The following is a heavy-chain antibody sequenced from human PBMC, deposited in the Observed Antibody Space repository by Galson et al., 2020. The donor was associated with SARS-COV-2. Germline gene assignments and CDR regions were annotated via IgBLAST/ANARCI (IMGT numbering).Heavy chain of an antibody. D-gene: IGHD3-9*01. CDR2: IIPIFGTA. V-gene: IGHV1-69*13. CDR1: GGTFSSYA. Sequence: SVKVSCKASGGTFSSYAISWVRQAPGQGLEWMGGIIPIFGTANYAQKFQGRVTITADESTSTAYMELSSLRSEDTAVYYCARVHGILTGYSPYDAFDIWGQGTMVTVSS. J-gene: IGHJ3*02. CDR3: ARVHGILTGYSPYDAFDI.